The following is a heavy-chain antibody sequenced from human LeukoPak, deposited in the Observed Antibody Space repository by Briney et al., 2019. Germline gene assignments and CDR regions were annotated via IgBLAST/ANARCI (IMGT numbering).Heavy chain of an antibody. Sequence: GASVKVSCKASGYTFTGYYMHWVRQAPGQGLEWMGWINPNSGGTNYAQKFQGRVTMTRDTSISTAYMELSRLRSDDTAVYYCAREEIYDSSGYLNWFDPWGQGTLVTVSS. J-gene: IGHJ5*02. D-gene: IGHD3-22*01. CDR2: INPNSGGT. CDR3: AREEIYDSSGYLNWFDP. CDR1: GYTFTGYY. V-gene: IGHV1-2*02.